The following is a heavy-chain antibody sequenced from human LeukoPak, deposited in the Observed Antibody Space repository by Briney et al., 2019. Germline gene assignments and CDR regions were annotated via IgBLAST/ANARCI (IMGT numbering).Heavy chain of an antibody. CDR2: INPSGGST. Sequence: GASVKVSCKASGYTFTSYYMHWVRQAPGQGLEWMGIINPSGGSTSYAQKFQGRVTKTRDTSTSTVYMELSSLRSEDTAVYYCARESDYDSSGYPTVPFDYWGQGTLVTVSS. J-gene: IGHJ4*02. D-gene: IGHD3-22*01. V-gene: IGHV1-46*03. CDR3: ARESDYDSSGYPTVPFDY. CDR1: GYTFTSYY.